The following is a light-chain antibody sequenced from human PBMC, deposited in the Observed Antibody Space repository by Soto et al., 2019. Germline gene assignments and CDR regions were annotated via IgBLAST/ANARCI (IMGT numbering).Light chain of an antibody. Sequence: SVLTQPPSVSGAPGQRVTISCTGSSSNIGAGYDVHWYQQLPGTAPKLLIFVNINRPSGVPDRFSGSKSGTSASLAITGLRAEDEADYYCQSYDSSLSCYVFGTGTKLTVL. CDR3: QSYDSSLSCYV. J-gene: IGLJ1*01. CDR2: VNI. CDR1: SSNIGAGYD. V-gene: IGLV1-40*01.